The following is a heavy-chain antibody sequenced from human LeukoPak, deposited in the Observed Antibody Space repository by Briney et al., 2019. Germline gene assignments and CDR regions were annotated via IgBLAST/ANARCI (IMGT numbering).Heavy chain of an antibody. CDR1: GDSISPNY. J-gene: IGHJ5*02. Sequence: SETLSLTCSVSGDSISPNYWSWIRQPPGKGLEWIGSIYDSGSTYYNPSLKSRVTISVDTSKNQFSLKLNSVTAADTAVYYCARHYGPWGQGTLVTVSS. V-gene: IGHV4-39*01. CDR2: IYDSGST. CDR3: ARHYGP. D-gene: IGHD3-10*01.